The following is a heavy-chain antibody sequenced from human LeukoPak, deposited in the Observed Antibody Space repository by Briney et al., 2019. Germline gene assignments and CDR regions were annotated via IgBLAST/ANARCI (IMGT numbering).Heavy chain of an antibody. CDR1: GFTFSSYS. J-gene: IGHJ4*02. Sequence: PGGSLRLSCAASGFTFSSYSMNWVRQAPGKGLEWVSSISSSSSSYKYYADSVKGRFTVSRDNAKNSLYLQMNSLRAEDTAVYYCARAKPKNMVRGLIMRRESRYYFDYWGQGTLVTVSS. CDR2: ISSSSSSYK. CDR3: ARAKPKNMVRGLIMRRESRYYFDY. D-gene: IGHD3-10*01. V-gene: IGHV3-21*04.